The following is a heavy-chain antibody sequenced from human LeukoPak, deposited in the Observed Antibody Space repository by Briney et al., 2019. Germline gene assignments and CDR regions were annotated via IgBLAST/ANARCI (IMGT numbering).Heavy chain of an antibody. CDR2: ISYDGSNK. V-gene: IGHV3-30-3*01. CDR3: ARGGGGSYGY. CDR1: GFTFSSYA. D-gene: IGHD1-26*01. Sequence: GRSLRLSCAASGFTFSSYAMHWVRQAPGKGLEWVAVISYDGSNKYYADSVKGRFTISRDNSKNTLYLQMNSLRAEDTAVHYCARGGGGSYGYWGQGTLVTVSS. J-gene: IGHJ4*02.